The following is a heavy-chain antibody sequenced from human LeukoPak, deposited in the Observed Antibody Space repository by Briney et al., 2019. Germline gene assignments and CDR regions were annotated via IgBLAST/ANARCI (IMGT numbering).Heavy chain of an antibody. CDR2: INPAGGRT. Sequence: GASVKVSCTASGHIFTIDSIHWVRQAPGQGLEWVGMINPAGGRTVYAQKFQGRVTMSTDTSTSTVSMELSSLRSEDTAVYYCARGDGDDYYYYMDVWGKGTTVTVSS. CDR1: GHIFTIDS. D-gene: IGHD3-10*01. V-gene: IGHV1-46*01. CDR3: ARGDGDDYYYYMDV. J-gene: IGHJ6*03.